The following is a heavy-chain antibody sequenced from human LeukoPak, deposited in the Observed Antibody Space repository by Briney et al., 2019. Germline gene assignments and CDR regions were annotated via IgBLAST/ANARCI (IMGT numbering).Heavy chain of an antibody. J-gene: IGHJ5*02. CDR3: ARQTDYDFWSGSTLNWFDP. CDR2: IYHSGST. Sequence: SETLSLTCAVSGHSISSGYYWGWIRQPPGKGLEWIGSIYHSGSTYYNPSLKSRVTISVDTSKNQFSLKLSSVTAADTAVYYCARQTDYDFWSGSTLNWFDPWGQGTLVTVSS. D-gene: IGHD3-3*01. V-gene: IGHV4-38-2*01. CDR1: GHSISSGYY.